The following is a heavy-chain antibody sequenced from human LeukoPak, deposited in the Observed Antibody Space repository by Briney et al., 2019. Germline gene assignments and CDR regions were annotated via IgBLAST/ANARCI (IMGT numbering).Heavy chain of an antibody. CDR2: ISWNSGSI. Sequence: GGSLRLSCAASGFTFDDYAMHWVRQAPGKGLEWASGISWNSGSIGYADSVKGRFTISRDNAKNSLYLQMNSLRAEDTALYYCAKDISRLYDYGLSFDYWGQGTLVTVSS. D-gene: IGHD4-17*01. V-gene: IGHV3-9*01. CDR1: GFTFDDYA. CDR3: AKDISRLYDYGLSFDY. J-gene: IGHJ4*02.